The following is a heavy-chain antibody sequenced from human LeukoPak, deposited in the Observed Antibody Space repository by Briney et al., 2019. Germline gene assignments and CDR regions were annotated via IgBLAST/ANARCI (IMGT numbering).Heavy chain of an antibody. J-gene: IGHJ4*02. D-gene: IGHD6-19*01. CDR3: ARGDLQLVVAGHFDY. V-gene: IGHV1-18*01. Sequence: ASVKVSCKASGHTFTSYGISWVRQAPGQGLEWMGWISAYNGNTNYAQKLQGRVTMTTDTSTSTAYMELRSLRSDDTAVYYCARGDLQLVVAGHFDYWGQGTLVTVSS. CDR1: GHTFTSYG. CDR2: ISAYNGNT.